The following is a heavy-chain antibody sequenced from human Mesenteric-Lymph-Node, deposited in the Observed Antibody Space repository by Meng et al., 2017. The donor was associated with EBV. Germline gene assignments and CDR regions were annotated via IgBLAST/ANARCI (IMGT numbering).Heavy chain of an antibody. J-gene: IGHJ4*02. CDR1: GGSISSSNW. V-gene: IGHV4-4*02. CDR2: IYHSGST. D-gene: IGHD6-19*01. CDR3: ARGTVAGTHLDY. Sequence: GPGVGEPAGTLSLTCAVYGGSISSSNWWSGVRQPPGKGLEWIGEIYHSGSTTYNPSLKSRVTISVDKSKNQFSLKLSSVTAADTAVYYCARGTVAGTHLDYWAQGTLVTVSS.